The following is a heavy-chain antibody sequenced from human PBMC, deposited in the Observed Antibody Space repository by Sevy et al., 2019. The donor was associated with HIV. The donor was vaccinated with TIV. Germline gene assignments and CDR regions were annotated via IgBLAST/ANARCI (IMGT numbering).Heavy chain of an antibody. CDR3: SRGLYYYDMRGHQEPGDY. V-gene: IGHV3-74*01. CDR1: GITLTPYW. Sequence: GGSLRLSCAASGITLTPYWMHWVRQVPGKGLVWVSRINSDGSSTSYAESVKGRFTISRDNGKNTLYLQKKSLRVEDTAVYFCSRGLYYYDMRGHQEPGDYWGQGVLVTVSS. CDR2: INSDGSST. D-gene: IGHD3-22*01. J-gene: IGHJ4*02.